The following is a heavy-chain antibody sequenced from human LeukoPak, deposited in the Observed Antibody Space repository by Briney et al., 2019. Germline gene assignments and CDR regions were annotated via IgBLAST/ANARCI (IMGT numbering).Heavy chain of an antibody. V-gene: IGHV4-38-2*02. CDR1: GYSISSGYY. CDR3: ARDQRSGGSFDY. J-gene: IGHJ4*02. Sequence: SETLSLTCAVSGYSISSGYYWGWIRQPPGKGLEWIGSIYHSGSTYYNPSLKSRVTISVDTSKSQFSLKLSSVTAADTAVYYCARDQRSGGSFDYWGQGTLVTVSS. D-gene: IGHD2-15*01. CDR2: IYHSGST.